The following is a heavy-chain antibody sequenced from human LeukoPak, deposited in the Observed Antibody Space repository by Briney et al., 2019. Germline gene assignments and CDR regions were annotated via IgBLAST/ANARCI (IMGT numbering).Heavy chain of an antibody. J-gene: IGHJ6*02. D-gene: IGHD3-16*02. CDR2: S. CDR3: ARIYGLYQEAMDV. CDR1: GGSITAGDYY. V-gene: IGHV4-39*07. Sequence: SETLSLTCTVSGGSITAGDYYWGWVRQPPGTGLQWIATSYQGASLKSRVTISLDTSKNQFSLRLTSVTAADTAVYYCARIYGLYQEAMDVWGPGSTVTVSS.